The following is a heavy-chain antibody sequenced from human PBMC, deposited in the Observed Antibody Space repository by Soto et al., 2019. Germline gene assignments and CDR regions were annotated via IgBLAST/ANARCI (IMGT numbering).Heavy chain of an antibody. Sequence: QITLKESGPTLVKPTQTLTLTCTFSGFSLSTSGVGVGWIRQPPGKALEWLALIYWDDDKRYSPSLKSRLTITKDTSKNQVVLTMTNMDSVDTATYYCAHRPYNFWSGYYRNNWFDPWGQGTLVTVSS. J-gene: IGHJ5*02. V-gene: IGHV2-5*02. CDR3: AHRPYNFWSGYYRNNWFDP. CDR2: IYWDDDK. CDR1: GFSLSTSGVG. D-gene: IGHD3-3*01.